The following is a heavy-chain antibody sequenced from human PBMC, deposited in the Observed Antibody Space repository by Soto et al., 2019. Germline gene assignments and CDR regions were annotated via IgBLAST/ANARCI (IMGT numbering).Heavy chain of an antibody. CDR3: AREKDCSGGSCYRAVFDY. CDR1: GGTFSSYA. D-gene: IGHD2-15*01. V-gene: IGHV1-69*12. CDR2: IIPIFGTA. Sequence: QVQLVQSGAEVKKPGSSVKVSCKASGGTFSSYAISWVRQAPGQGLEWMGGIIPIFGTANYAQKFQGRVTITADESTSKAYMELSSLRSEDTAVYYCAREKDCSGGSCYRAVFDYWGQGTLVTVSS. J-gene: IGHJ4*02.